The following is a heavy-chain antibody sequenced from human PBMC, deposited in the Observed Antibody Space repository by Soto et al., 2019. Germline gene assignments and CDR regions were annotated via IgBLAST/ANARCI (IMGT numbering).Heavy chain of an antibody. J-gene: IGHJ4*02. D-gene: IGHD2-15*01. CDR3: AIVGVEVSGPIGDFDY. CDR2: INHSGST. CDR1: GGSFSGYY. Sequence: SETLSLTCAVYGGSFSGYYWSWILQPPGKGLEWIGEINHSGSTNYNPSLKSRVTISVDTSKNKFSLKLSSVTAADTAVYYCAIVGVEVSGPIGDFDYWGQGTLVTVSS. V-gene: IGHV4-34*01.